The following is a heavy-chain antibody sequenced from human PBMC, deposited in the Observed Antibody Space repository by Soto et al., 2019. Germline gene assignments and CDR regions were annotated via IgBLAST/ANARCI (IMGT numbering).Heavy chain of an antibody. CDR2: IRSSSNTK. CDR1: GFTFSSYG. V-gene: IGHV3-48*02. Sequence: GGSLRLSCAASGFTFSSYGMNWVRQAPGKGLEWVSYIRSSSNTKYYADSVKGRFTISRDNAKNSLYLQMNSLRDEDTAVYYCARDPRYYDFWSGNSYFDYWGQGTQVTVSS. CDR3: ARDPRYYDFWSGNSYFDY. J-gene: IGHJ4*02. D-gene: IGHD3-3*01.